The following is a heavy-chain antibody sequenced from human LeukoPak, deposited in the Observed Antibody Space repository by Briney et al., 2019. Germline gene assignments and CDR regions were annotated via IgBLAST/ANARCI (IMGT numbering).Heavy chain of an antibody. CDR3: ARARMVRGVLTGAIDI. CDR1: GFTFSPYW. CDR2: INSDGSDT. Sequence: GGSLKLSCAASGFTFSPYWMHWVRQAPGKGLVRVSRINSDGSDTTYADSVKGRFTISRDNAKNTLYLEMNSLRVEDTAVYYCARARMVRGVLTGAIDIWGQGTMVTVSS. V-gene: IGHV3-74*01. J-gene: IGHJ3*02. D-gene: IGHD3-10*01.